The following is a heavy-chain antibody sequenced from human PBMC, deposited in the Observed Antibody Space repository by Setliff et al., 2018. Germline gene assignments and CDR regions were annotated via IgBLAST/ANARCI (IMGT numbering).Heavy chain of an antibody. CDR2: IYIGGSA. D-gene: IGHD3-9*01. CDR1: GGSISSYY. CDR3: ASTDYDILTGYYPYGMDV. J-gene: IGHJ6*02. V-gene: IGHV4-4*07. Sequence: TLSLTCTVSGGSISSYYWSWIRQPAGKGLEWIGHIYIGGSANYNPSLKSRVTMSIDTSKNQFSLKLSSVTAADTAVYYCASTDYDILTGYYPYGMDVWGQGTTVTGS.